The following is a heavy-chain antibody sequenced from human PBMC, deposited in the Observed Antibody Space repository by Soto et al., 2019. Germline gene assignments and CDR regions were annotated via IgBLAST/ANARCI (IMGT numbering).Heavy chain of an antibody. CDR2: IYYSGNT. CDR1: GDSISSGDYY. D-gene: IGHD5-18*01. Sequence: SETLSLTCTVSGDSISSGDYYWSWIRQPPGKGLEWIGCIYYSGNTYYNPSLKRRFSISVDTSKNQFSLQLSSVTVADTAVYYCAKTIDSYGYFHYWGQGTLVTVS. V-gene: IGHV4-30-4*01. CDR3: AKTIDSYGYFHY. J-gene: IGHJ4*02.